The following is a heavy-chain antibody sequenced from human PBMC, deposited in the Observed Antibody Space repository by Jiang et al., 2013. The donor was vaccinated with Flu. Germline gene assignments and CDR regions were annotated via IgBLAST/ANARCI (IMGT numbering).Heavy chain of an antibody. Sequence: GAEVKKPGESLKISCKASGYSFTSYWIGWVRQMSGKGLEWMGIIYPGDSDTRYSPSFQGQVTMSADKSISTAYLQWSSLKASDTAIYYCARHRSNSGSSTDAFHIWGQGTMVTVSS. CDR1: GYSFTSYW. CDR3: ARHRSNSGSSTDAFHI. V-gene: IGHV5-51*01. J-gene: IGHJ3*02. D-gene: IGHD1-26*01. CDR2: IYPGDSDT.